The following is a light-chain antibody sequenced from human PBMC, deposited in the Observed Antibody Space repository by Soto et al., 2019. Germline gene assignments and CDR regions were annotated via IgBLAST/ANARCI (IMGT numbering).Light chain of an antibody. CDR1: QSLLHSNGYNY. J-gene: IGKJ5*01. V-gene: IGKV2-30*02. CDR3: MQGTHWPSIT. Sequence: DIVMTQYPLSLPVTPGEPASISCRSSQSLLHSNGYNYLDWYLQKPGQSPRRLIYKVSNRDSGVPDRFSGSGSGTDFTLKISRVEAEDVGVYYCMQGTHWPSITFGQGTRLEIK. CDR2: KVS.